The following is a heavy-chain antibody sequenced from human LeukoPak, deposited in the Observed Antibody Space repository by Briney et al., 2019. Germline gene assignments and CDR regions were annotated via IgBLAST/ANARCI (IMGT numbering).Heavy chain of an antibody. D-gene: IGHD5/OR15-5a*01. J-gene: IGHJ4*02. CDR3: ARGRECVPGDFDC. CDR2: MYSGGST. CDR1: GVTFSKNY. V-gene: IGHV3-53*01. Sequence: GGSLRLSCAASGVTFSKNYMSWGRQAPGTGLEWVSVMYSGGSTYYADSVKGRFSISRDNSKNTLYFQMNSLRAEDTAVYYCARGRECVPGDFDCWGQGTLVTVSS.